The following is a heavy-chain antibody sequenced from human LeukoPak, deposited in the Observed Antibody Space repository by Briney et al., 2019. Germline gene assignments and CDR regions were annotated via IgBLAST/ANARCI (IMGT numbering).Heavy chain of an antibody. CDR1: GFPFSSYG. D-gene: IGHD4-23*01. J-gene: IGHJ4*02. V-gene: IGHV3-21*05. Sequence: GGSLRLSCAASGFPFSSYGMHWVRQAPGKGLEWVSYISSSGSDIYYADSVKGRFTISRDNAKNSLYLHMNSLRAEDTAVYYCARDYGGSSPFDYWGQGTLVTVSS. CDR2: ISSSGSDI. CDR3: ARDYGGSSPFDY.